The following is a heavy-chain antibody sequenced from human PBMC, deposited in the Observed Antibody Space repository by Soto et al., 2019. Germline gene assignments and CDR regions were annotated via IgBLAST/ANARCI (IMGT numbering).Heavy chain of an antibody. J-gene: IGHJ1*01. CDR1: GFTFRSYW. Sequence: GGSLRLSCTASGFTFRSYWMSWVRQAPGKGLKWVANIKQDGSEKYYVDSMKGRFTISRDNAKNSLYLQMNSLRAEDTAIYYCVKDESINWYSGHFRHWGQGTLVTVSS. D-gene: IGHD6-13*01. CDR2: IKQDGSEK. CDR3: VKDESINWYSGHFRH. V-gene: IGHV3-7*03.